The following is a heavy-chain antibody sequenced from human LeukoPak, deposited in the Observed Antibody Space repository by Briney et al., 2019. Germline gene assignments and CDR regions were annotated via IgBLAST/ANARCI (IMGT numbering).Heavy chain of an antibody. CDR2: IKQDGSEK. Sequence: PGGSLRLSCAASGFIFSSYWRSWVRQAPGKGLEWVANIKQDGSEKYYGDSVKGRFTISRDNAKNSLYLQMNSLRAEDTAVYYCASLWFGESNYYYGVDVWGKGTTVTVCS. V-gene: IGHV3-7*03. J-gene: IGHJ6*04. CDR1: GFIFSSYW. CDR3: ASLWFGESNYYYGVDV. D-gene: IGHD3-10*01.